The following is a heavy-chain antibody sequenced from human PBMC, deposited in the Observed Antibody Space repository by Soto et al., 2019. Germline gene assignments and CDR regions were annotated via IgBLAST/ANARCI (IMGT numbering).Heavy chain of an antibody. CDR2: INAGNGNT. Sequence: ASVKVSCKASGYTFTSYAMHWVRQAPGQRLEWMGWINAGNGNTKYSQKFQGRVTITRDTSASTAYMELSSLRSEDTAVYYCARAGYPNYYYYGMDVRGQGTTVTVSS. CDR3: ARAGYPNYYYYGMDV. CDR1: GYTFTSYA. V-gene: IGHV1-3*01. J-gene: IGHJ6*02. D-gene: IGHD5-18*01.